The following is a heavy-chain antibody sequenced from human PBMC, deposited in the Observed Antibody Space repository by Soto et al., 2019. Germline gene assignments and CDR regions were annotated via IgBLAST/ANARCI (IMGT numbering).Heavy chain of an antibody. V-gene: IGHV4-4*02. CDR1: GGSVSSTTW. D-gene: IGHD1-26*01. CDR3: ARVSGSYYYGMDV. CDR2: IYHSGNS. Sequence: SETLSLTCAVSGGSVSSTTWWTWVRQPPGKGLEWIGEIYHSGNSNYHPSLKSRDTISVDKSKNKFSMKLSSVTVADTAVYYCARVSGSYYYGMDVWGQGTTVTVSS. J-gene: IGHJ6*02.